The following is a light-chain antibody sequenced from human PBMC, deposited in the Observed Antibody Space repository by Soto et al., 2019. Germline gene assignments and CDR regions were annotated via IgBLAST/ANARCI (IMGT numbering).Light chain of an antibody. Sequence: EIVLTQSPATLSLSPGERATLSCRARQSVGNYLGWYQKKGGEAPSLLFYDASNRAAGIPGRFSGSGSGTDFTLTISSLEPEDFADYYRQQRSNPLTFGGGTKVDIK. CDR2: DAS. CDR3: QQRSNPLT. J-gene: IGKJ4*01. CDR1: QSVGNY. V-gene: IGKV3-11*01.